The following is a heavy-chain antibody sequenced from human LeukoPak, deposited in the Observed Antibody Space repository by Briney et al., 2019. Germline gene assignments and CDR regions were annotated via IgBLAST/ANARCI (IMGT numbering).Heavy chain of an antibody. CDR3: ARHAQYYYDSSGSIFPDWYFDL. J-gene: IGHJ2*01. CDR2: IYYSGST. Sequence: SETLSLTCTVFGGSISSYYWSWIRQPPGKGLEGIGYIYYSGSTNYNPSLKSRVTISVDTSKNQFSLRLSSVTAADTAVYYCARHAQYYYDSSGSIFPDWYFDLWGRGTLVTVSS. CDR1: GGSISSYY. V-gene: IGHV4-59*08. D-gene: IGHD3-22*01.